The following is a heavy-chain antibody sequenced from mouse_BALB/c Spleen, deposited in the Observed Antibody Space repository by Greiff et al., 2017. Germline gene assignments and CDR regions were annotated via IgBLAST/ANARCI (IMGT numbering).Heavy chain of an antibody. CDR3: ARVNLLRSFDY. J-gene: IGHJ2*01. CDR1: GYSITSDYA. V-gene: IGHV3-2*02. Sequence: ESGPGLVKPSQSLSLTCTVTGYSITSDYAWYWIRQFPGNKLEWMGYISYSGSTSYNPSLNSRISITRDTSKNQFFLQLNSVTTEDTATYYCARVNLLRSFDYWGQGTTLTVSS. D-gene: IGHD1-1*01. CDR2: ISYSGST.